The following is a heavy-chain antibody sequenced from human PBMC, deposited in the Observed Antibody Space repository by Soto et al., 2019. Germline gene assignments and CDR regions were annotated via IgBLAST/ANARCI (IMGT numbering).Heavy chain of an antibody. J-gene: IGHJ6*02. CDR3: ARARYQLLHPYYYGMDV. CDR2: IHYSGRT. D-gene: IGHD2-2*01. V-gene: IGHV4-59*01. Sequence: QVQLQESGPGLVKPSETLSLTCTVSGGSISSYYWSWIRQSPGKGLEWIGYIHYSGRTKSNPSLTRRVTISVDKSRSQVSLKLISVTAADSAVYFCARARYQLLHPYYYGMDVWGQGTTVTVSS. CDR1: GGSISSYY.